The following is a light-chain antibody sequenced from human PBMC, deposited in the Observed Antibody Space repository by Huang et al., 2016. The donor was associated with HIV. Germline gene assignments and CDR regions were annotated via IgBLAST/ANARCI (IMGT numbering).Light chain of an antibody. CDR3: QQYNGYPYT. Sequence: DIQMTQSPSTLSASVGDRVTITCRASQSISTWLAWYQQKPGKAPNLLIYDASILEAGVPSTFSGSGSGTEFTLTISSLQPDDFATYYCQQYNGYPYTFGQGTKLEIK. CDR2: DAS. V-gene: IGKV1-5*01. J-gene: IGKJ2*01. CDR1: QSISTW.